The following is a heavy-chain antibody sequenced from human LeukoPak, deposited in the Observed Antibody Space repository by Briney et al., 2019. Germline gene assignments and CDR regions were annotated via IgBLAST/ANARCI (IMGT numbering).Heavy chain of an antibody. D-gene: IGHD1-14*01. V-gene: IGHV3-53*01. J-gene: IGHJ4*02. Sequence: GASLRLSCAASGFTVITNDMTWVRQAPGKGLEWVSVLYSDGNTKYADSVQGRFTISRDNSKNTLYLEMNSLSPDDTAVYYCARGVEPLAANTLAYWGQGTLVTVSS. CDR1: GFTVITND. CDR3: ARGVEPLAANTLAY. CDR2: LYSDGNT.